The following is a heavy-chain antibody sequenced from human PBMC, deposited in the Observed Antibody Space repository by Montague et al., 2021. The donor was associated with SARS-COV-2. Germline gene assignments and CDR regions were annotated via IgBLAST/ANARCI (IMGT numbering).Heavy chain of an antibody. CDR2: IYHSGTT. V-gene: IGHV4-38-2*02. CDR3: VREKAGGLRNVLDI. J-gene: IGHJ3*02. Sequence: SETLSLTCTVSGFSLGSDDYWGWLRQPPGKVLELVGIIYHSGTTYYNPPLHRRLTMSIDTSTNQFSLRLTSVTAADTAVFFCVREKAGGLRNVLDIWGQGTTVTVSS. CDR1: GFSLGSDDY.